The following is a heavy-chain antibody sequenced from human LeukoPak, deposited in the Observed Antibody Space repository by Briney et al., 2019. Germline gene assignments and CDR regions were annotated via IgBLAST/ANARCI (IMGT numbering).Heavy chain of an antibody. Sequence: PSETLSLTCTVSGGSISSDFNYWGWIRQPPGKGLEWIGSIFYSGGTYYNPSLKSRVTISVDTSKNQFSLKLSSVTAADTAMYYCARCLGSYNIYNYYYYMDVWGKGTTVTISS. CDR2: IFYSGGT. V-gene: IGHV4-39*01. D-gene: IGHD1-26*01. J-gene: IGHJ6*03. CDR3: ARCLGSYNIYNYYYYMDV. CDR1: GGSISSDFNY.